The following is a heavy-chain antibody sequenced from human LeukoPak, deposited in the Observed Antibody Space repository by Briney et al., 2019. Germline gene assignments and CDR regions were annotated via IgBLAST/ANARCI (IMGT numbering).Heavy chain of an antibody. CDR3: ARQGGYYSGRSRSYYFDY. V-gene: IGHV4-39*01. CDR2: IFYNGST. D-gene: IGHD2-15*01. Sequence: PSETLSLTCTVSGVPISSSSYYWGWIRQPPGKGLEWIGNIFYNGSTYYNPSLKSRVTIFVDTSKTQFSLKLNSVTAADTAVYYCARQGGYYSGRSRSYYFDYWGQGALVTVSS. J-gene: IGHJ4*02. CDR1: GVPISSSSYY.